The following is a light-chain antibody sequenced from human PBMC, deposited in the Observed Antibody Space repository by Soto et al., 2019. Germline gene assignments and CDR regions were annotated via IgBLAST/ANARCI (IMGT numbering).Light chain of an antibody. CDR2: GAS. V-gene: IGKV3-20*01. J-gene: IGKJ3*01. CDR1: QSVSRNY. CDR3: HHYDDSPIYT. Sequence: EVVLTQSPGTLSLSPGATATLSCRASQSVSRNYLAWFQQKPGQAPRLLIHGASSRAAGTPDRFSGSGSGTDFTLTITRLEPEDFAVYYCHHYDDSPIYTFGPGTKVDFK.